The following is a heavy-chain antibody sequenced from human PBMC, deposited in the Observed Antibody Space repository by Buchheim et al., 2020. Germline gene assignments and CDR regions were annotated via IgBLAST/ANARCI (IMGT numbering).Heavy chain of an antibody. D-gene: IGHD6-13*01. Sequence: EVQLVESGGGLVQPGGSLRLSCAASGITVSSNYMNWVRQAPGKGLEWVSIIDSGGTTYYADSVKGRFTISRDNSKNTLYLLMNSLRAEDTAVYYCARDQRPYSSSWSGDGGMDVWGQGTT. CDR3: ARDQRPYSSSWSGDGGMDV. CDR1: GITVSSNY. CDR2: IDSGGTT. V-gene: IGHV3-66*01. J-gene: IGHJ6*02.